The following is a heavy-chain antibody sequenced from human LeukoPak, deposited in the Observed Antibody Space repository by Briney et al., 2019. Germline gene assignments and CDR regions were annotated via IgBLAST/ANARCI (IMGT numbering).Heavy chain of an antibody. CDR2: IYYSGST. Sequence: SQTLSLTCTVSGGSISSGGYYWSWIRQHPGKGLEWIGYIYYSGSTYYNPSLKSRVTISVDTSKNQFSLKLSSVTAADTAVYYCARDRRDFTWGGGYSGYDDYWGQGTLVTVSS. J-gene: IGHJ4*02. CDR1: GGSISSGGYY. V-gene: IGHV4-31*03. CDR3: ARDRRDFTWGGGYSGYDDY. D-gene: IGHD5-12*01.